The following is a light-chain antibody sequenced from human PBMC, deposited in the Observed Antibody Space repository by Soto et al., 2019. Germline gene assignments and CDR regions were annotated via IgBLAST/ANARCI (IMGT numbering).Light chain of an antibody. CDR1: QSVGSN. CDR2: GAS. J-gene: IGKJ5*01. V-gene: IGKV3-15*01. CDR3: QQRNNWPIT. Sequence: EILMTQSPSTLSVSQGEGATPSCRASQSVGSNLAWYQQKPGQAPRLLIYGASSRATGIPARFSGSGSGTDFILTISSLQSEDSAAYYCQQRNNWPITFGQGTRVEIK.